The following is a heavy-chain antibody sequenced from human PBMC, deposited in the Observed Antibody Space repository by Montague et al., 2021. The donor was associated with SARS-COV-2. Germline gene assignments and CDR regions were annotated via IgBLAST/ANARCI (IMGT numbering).Heavy chain of an antibody. J-gene: IGHJ4*02. CDR1: GFTFSGSA. D-gene: IGHD3-22*01. V-gene: IGHV3-73*01. CDR3: SSADYSDINAYYSL. Sequence: SLRLSCAASGFTFSGSAMHWVRQTSGKGLEWVGRIRSQNNNYATTYAASVNGRFTISRDDSKNTAYLHMNSLKTDDTAVYYCSSADYSDINAYYSLWGQGTLVTVSS. CDR2: IRSQNNNYAT.